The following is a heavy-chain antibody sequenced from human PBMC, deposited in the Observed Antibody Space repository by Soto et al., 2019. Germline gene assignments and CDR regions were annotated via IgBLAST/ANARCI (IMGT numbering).Heavy chain of an antibody. J-gene: IGHJ5*01. CDR3: ARGTGSSWFDS. CDR1: GYIFTYNY. V-gene: IGHV1-2*02. D-gene: IGHD6-19*01. CDR2: MNSNSGDT. Sequence: QVQLVQSGAEVKDPGASVKVSCKASGYIFTYNYIHWVRQAPGQGLGWMGWMNSNSGDTKYAQKFQDRVIMTRDTSISTAYMELSRLTSDDTAVYYCARGTGSSWFDSWGQGALVTVSS.